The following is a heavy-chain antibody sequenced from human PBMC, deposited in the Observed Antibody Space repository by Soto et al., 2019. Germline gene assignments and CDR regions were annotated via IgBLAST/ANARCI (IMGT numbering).Heavy chain of an antibody. V-gene: IGHV4-30-4*01. CDR1: GGSISSGDYY. CDR2: IYYSGNT. J-gene: IGHJ4*02. CDR3: ARNSIGRDYTVDY. D-gene: IGHD4-17*01. Sequence: QVQLQESGPGLVKPSQTLSLTCTVSGGSISSGDYYWSWIRQPPGKGLEWIGYIYYSGNTYYNPSPRSRVTISVDTSKNQFSLRLSSVTAADTAVYYCARNSIGRDYTVDYWGQGTLVTVSS.